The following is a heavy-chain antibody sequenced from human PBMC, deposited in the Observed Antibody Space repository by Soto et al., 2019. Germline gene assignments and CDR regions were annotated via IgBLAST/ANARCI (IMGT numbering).Heavy chain of an antibody. CDR1: GFIVSSNY. V-gene: IGHV3-53*02. Sequence: EVQLVETGGGLIQPGGSVRLSCAASGFIVSSNYMSWVRQAPGKGLDWVSVIYSGGSTYHADSVKGRFTTSRDNSKNTLYLQMDNLRAEDTAVYYCVARSNGADYWGQGTLVTVSS. CDR3: VARSNGADY. D-gene: IGHD2-8*01. J-gene: IGHJ4*02. CDR2: IYSGGST.